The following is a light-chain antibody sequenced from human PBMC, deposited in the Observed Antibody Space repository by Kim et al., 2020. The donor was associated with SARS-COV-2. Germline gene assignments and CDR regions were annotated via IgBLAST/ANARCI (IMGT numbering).Light chain of an antibody. J-gene: IGLJ3*02. Sequence: ELTQDPAVSVALGQTVRITCQGDSLRSYYASWYQQKPGQAPVFVIYGKNNRPSGIPDRFSGSSSGNTASLTITGAQAEDEADYYCNSRDSSGNHWVFGG. V-gene: IGLV3-19*01. CDR3: NSRDSSGNHWV. CDR1: SLRSYY. CDR2: GKN.